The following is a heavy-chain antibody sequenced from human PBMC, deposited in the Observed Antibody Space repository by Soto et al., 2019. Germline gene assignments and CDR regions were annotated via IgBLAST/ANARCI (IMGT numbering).Heavy chain of an antibody. CDR3: ARVSTYGGNWYFDL. CDR2: IYSGGST. CDR1: GFTVSINY. J-gene: IGHJ2*01. D-gene: IGHD4-17*01. Sequence: PGGSLRLSCAASGFTVSINYMSWVRHAPGKGLEWVSVIYSGGSTYYADSVKGRFTISRDNSKNTLYLQMNSLRAEDTAVYYCARVSTYGGNWYFDLWGRGTLVTVSS. V-gene: IGHV3-53*01.